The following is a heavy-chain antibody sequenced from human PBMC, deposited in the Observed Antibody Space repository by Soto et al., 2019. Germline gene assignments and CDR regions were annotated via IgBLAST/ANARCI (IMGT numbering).Heavy chain of an antibody. CDR1: GATFRSHA. J-gene: IGHJ4*02. V-gene: IGHV1-69*12. CDR2: IIPMSATP. D-gene: IGHD5-12*01. CDR3: ATNSGGYNYIAIY. Sequence: QVQLVQSGTEVTEPGSSVKVSCRASGATFRSHAFTWVRQAPGQGLELMGGIIPMSATPFYTQTFQDRFTITADESASTVYMAVNSVRSEDTAVYYCATNSGGYNYIAIYWGQGTLVTVSS.